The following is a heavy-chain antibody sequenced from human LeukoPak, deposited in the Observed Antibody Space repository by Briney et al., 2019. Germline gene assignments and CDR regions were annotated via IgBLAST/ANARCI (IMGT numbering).Heavy chain of an antibody. CDR2: ISYDGSNK. J-gene: IGHJ3*02. D-gene: IGHD3-22*01. CDR1: AFTFSSQS. CDR3: ARDSYYDSSGYRDALDI. V-gene: IGHV3-30*03. Sequence: GGSLRLSCVASAFTFSSQSMNWVRQAPGKGLEWVAVISYDGSNKYYADSVKGRFTISRDNSKNTLYLQMNSLRAEDTAVYYCARDSYYDSSGYRDALDIWGQGTMVTVSS.